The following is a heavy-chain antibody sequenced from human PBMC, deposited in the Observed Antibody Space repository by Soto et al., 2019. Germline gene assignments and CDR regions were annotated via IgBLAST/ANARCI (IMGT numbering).Heavy chain of an antibody. Sequence: GGSLRLSCAASGFTFSSYWMSWVRQAPGRGLEWVANIKQDGSEKYYVDSVKGRFTISRDNAKNSLYLQMNSLRAEDTAVYYCARGTHDFSSSWRYYYYYYMDVWGKGTTVTVSS. V-gene: IGHV3-7*01. CDR3: ARGTHDFSSSWRYYYYYYMDV. J-gene: IGHJ6*03. CDR1: GFTFSSYW. CDR2: IKQDGSEK. D-gene: IGHD6-13*01.